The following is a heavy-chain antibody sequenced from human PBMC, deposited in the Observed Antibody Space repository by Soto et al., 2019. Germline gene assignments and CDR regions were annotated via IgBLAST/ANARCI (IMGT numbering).Heavy chain of an antibody. CDR2: IKSKTDGGTT. V-gene: IGHV3-15*07. Sequence: GGSLRLSCAASGFTFSRYAMHWVRQAPGKGLEWVGLIKSKTDGGTTDYAAPVKGRFTISRDDSKNTLYLQMNSLKTEDAAVYYCMTDRQYRPAYWGQGTLVTVSS. CDR1: GFTFSRYA. J-gene: IGHJ4*02. D-gene: IGHD3-16*02. CDR3: MTDRQYRPAY.